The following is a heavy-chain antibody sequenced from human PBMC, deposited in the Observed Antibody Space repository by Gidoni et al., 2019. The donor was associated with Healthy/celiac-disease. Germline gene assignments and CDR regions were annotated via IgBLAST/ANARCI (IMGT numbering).Heavy chain of an antibody. CDR2: IKQDGSEK. D-gene: IGHD6-19*01. J-gene: IGHJ2*01. V-gene: IGHV3-7*01. Sequence: GGGLVQPGGYLRLSCAASGFSFSSHWMSWVRQAPGKGLEWVANIKQDGSEKYYVDSVKGRCTISRSNAKNSLYLQMNGLGAGDTAVYYCAREGARGSGWYGGWYFDLWGRGALVTVFS. CDR1: GFSFSSHW. CDR3: AREGARGSGWYGGWYFDL.